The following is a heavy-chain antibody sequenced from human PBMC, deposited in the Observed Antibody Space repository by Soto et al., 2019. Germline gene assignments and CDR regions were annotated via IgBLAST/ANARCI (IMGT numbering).Heavy chain of an antibody. CDR1: GDSISSSSYY. CDR3: AKTGPYDILTYWYFDL. D-gene: IGHD3-9*01. CDR2: IFYSGTT. Sequence: SETLSLTCTVSGDSISSSSYYWVWIRQPPGRGLEWIGSIFYSGTTYYNPSLKSRVTISIDTSKNQFSLKLTSVTAADTAVYYCAKTGPYDILTYWYFDLWGRGTLVTVSS. V-gene: IGHV4-39*01. J-gene: IGHJ2*01.